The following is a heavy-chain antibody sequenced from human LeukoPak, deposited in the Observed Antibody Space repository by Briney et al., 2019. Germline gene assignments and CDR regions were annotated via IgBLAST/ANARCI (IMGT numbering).Heavy chain of an antibody. CDR2: IYYSGRT. D-gene: IGHD5-12*01. CDR3: ARASGYSGYFDY. CDR1: GGSIISNHF. Sequence: SETLSLTCTVSGGSIISNHFWGWIRQPPGKGLEWIGYIYYSGRTNYNPSLKSRVTISVDTSKNQFSLKLSSVTAADTAVYYCARASGYSGYFDYWGQGTLVTVSS. J-gene: IGHJ4*02. V-gene: IGHV4-59*11.